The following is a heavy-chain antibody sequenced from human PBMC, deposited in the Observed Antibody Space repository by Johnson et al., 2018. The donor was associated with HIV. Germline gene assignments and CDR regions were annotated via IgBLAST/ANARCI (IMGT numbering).Heavy chain of an antibody. CDR1: GFTVSSNY. J-gene: IGHJ3*02. V-gene: IGHV3-23*01. D-gene: IGHD1-14*01. CDR3: ARGRSGILILDDAFDI. Sequence: EVPLLESGGGLVPPGGSLRLSCAASGFTVSSNYMSWVRQAPGKGLEWVSAISGSGGSTYYADSVKGRFAISRDNAKSTLYLLMNYLTPEDTAVYYCARGRSGILILDDAFDIWGQGTMVTVSS. CDR2: ISGSGGST.